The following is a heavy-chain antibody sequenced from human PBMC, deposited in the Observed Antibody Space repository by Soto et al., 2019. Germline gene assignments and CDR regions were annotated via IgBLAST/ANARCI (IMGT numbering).Heavy chain of an antibody. D-gene: IGHD3-3*01. CDR1: GFTFSSYA. V-gene: IGHV3-23*01. CDR2: ISGSGGST. CDR3: ATDPTYYDFWSGYYTDEFDY. J-gene: IGHJ4*02. Sequence: GGSLRLSCAASGFTFSSYAMSWVRQAPGKGLEWVSAISGSGGSTYYADSVKGRFTISRDNSKSTLYLQMNSLRAEDTAVYYCATDPTYYDFWSGYYTDEFDYWGQGTLVTVSS.